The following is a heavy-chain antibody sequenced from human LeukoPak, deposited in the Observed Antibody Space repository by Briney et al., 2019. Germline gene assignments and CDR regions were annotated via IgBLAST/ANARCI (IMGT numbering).Heavy chain of an antibody. Sequence: GGSLRLSCAASGFTFSSNSMNWVRQAPGKGLEWVSSISSSSSYIYYADSVKGRFTISRDNAKNSLYLQMNSLRAEDTAVYYCAREYYYDSSGYYFGYWGQGTLVTVSS. CDR3: AREYYYDSSGYYFGY. J-gene: IGHJ4*02. CDR1: GFTFSSNS. D-gene: IGHD3-22*01. V-gene: IGHV3-21*01. CDR2: ISSSSSYI.